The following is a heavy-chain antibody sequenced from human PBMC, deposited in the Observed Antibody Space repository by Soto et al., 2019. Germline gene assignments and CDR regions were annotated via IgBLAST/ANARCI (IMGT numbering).Heavy chain of an antibody. CDR1: GFTFSSYS. Sequence: GGSLRPSCAASGFTFSSYSMNWVRQAPGKGLEWVSSISSSSSYIYYADSVKGRFTISRDNAKNSLYLQMNSLRAEDTAVYYWARVQSYYGSSTNWFDPWGQGTLVTVSS. V-gene: IGHV3-21*01. D-gene: IGHD3-10*01. CDR2: ISSSSSYI. CDR3: ARVQSYYGSSTNWFDP. J-gene: IGHJ5*02.